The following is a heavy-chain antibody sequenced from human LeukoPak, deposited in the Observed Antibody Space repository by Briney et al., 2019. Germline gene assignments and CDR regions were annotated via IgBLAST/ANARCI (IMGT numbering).Heavy chain of an antibody. V-gene: IGHV4-38-2*02. CDR2: IYSSGST. Sequence: PSETLSLTCTVSAYSISSGYFWGWIRQPPGKGLEWIGSIYSSGSTYYNPSLKSRVTISVDTSKNQFSLKLSSVTAADTAVYYCARRPLGYYGSGSPFDYWGQGTLVTVSS. CDR3: ARRPLGYYGSGSPFDY. CDR1: AYSISSGYF. D-gene: IGHD3-10*01. J-gene: IGHJ4*02.